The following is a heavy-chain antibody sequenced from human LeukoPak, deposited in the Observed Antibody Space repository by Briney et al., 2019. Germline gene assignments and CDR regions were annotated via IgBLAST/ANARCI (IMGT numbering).Heavy chain of an antibody. D-gene: IGHD2-21*02. Sequence: PSETLSLTCTVSGGSISSYYWSWIRQPPGKGLEWIGYIYDSGSTNYNPSLKSRVTISVDTSKNQFSLKLSSVTAADTAVYYCARAAFCGSGCYWYLDSWGQGTLVTVTS. J-gene: IGHJ4*02. CDR3: ARAAFCGSGCYWYLDS. CDR2: IYDSGST. V-gene: IGHV4-59*01. CDR1: GGSISSYY.